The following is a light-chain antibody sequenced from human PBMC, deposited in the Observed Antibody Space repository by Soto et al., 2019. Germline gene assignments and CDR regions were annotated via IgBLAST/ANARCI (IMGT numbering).Light chain of an antibody. CDR3: QQRSNWRIT. CDR2: DAS. J-gene: IGKJ5*01. Sequence: EIVLTQSPATLSLSPGARAPLSCRARQSVSSYLAWYQQKPGQAPRLLIYDASNRATGIPARFSGSGSGTDFTLTISSLGPEDFAVYYCQQRSNWRITFGQGTRLEIK. CDR1: QSVSSY. V-gene: IGKV3-11*01.